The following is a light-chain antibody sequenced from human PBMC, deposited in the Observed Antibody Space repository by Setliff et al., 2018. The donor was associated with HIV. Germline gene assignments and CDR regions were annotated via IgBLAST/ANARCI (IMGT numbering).Light chain of an antibody. V-gene: IGLV2-14*01. CDR3: SSYTSSNTPYV. CDR1: SSDVGDYNY. J-gene: IGLJ1*01. Sequence: QSALTQPASVSGSPGQSITISCTGTSSDVGDYNYVSWYQQHPGKAPKVIISAVGNRPAVVSNRFSGSKSGNTASLTISGLQAEDEADYYCSSYTSSNTPYVFGTGTKVTVL. CDR2: AVG.